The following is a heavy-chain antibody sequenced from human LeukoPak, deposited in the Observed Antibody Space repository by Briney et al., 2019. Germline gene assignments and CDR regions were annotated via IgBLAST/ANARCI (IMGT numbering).Heavy chain of an antibody. CDR3: AKDYGYYDSSGYSYYFDY. Sequence: QAGGSLRLSCAASGFTFSSYAVSWVRQAPGKGLEWVSAISGSGGSTYYADSVKGRFTISRDNSKNTLYLQMNSLRAEDTAVYYCAKDYGYYDSSGYSYYFDYWGQGTLVTVSS. CDR1: GFTFSSYA. D-gene: IGHD3-22*01. J-gene: IGHJ4*02. V-gene: IGHV3-23*01. CDR2: ISGSGGST.